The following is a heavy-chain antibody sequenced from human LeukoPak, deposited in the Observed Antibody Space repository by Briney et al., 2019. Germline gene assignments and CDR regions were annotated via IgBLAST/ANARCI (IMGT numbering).Heavy chain of an antibody. CDR2: IKSKTDGGTT. J-gene: IGHJ4*02. Sequence: PGRSLRLSCAASGFTFSSYAMHWARQAPGKGLEWVGRIKSKTDGGTTDYAAPVKGRFTISRDDSKNTLYMQMNSLKTEDTAVYYCTSIAVALDYWGQGTLVTVSS. CDR3: TSIAVALDY. CDR1: GFTFSSYA. D-gene: IGHD6-13*01. V-gene: IGHV3-15*01.